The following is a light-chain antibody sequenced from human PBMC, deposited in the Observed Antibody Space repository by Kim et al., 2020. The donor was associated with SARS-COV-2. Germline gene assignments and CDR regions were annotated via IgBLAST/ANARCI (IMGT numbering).Light chain of an antibody. V-gene: IGKV4-1*01. Sequence: DIVMTQSPDSLAVSLGERATINCKSSQSVLYSSNNKNYLAWYQQKPGQPPKLLIYWASTRESGVPDRFSGSGSGTDFTLTISSLQAEDVAAYYCQQYLSTPLTFGGGTKVDIK. CDR3: QQYLSTPLT. J-gene: IGKJ4*01. CDR1: QSVLYSSNNKNY. CDR2: WAS.